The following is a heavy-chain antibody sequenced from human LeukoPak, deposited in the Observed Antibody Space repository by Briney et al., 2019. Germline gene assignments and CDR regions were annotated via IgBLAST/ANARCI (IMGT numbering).Heavy chain of an antibody. D-gene: IGHD4-17*01. CDR2: IKQDGSQ. Sequence: GGSLRLSCAASGFTFSRHLMSWVRQAPGKGLEWVASIKQDGSQYYVDSVKGRFIISRDNAKYSLYLQMNSLRAEDTAMYSCARGPDYGDRLDFFDYWGQGTLATVSS. CDR1: GFTFSRHL. CDR3: ARGPDYGDRLDFFDY. V-gene: IGHV3-7*01. J-gene: IGHJ4*02.